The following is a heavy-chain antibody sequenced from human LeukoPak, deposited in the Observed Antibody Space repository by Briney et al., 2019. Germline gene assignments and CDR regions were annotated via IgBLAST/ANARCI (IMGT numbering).Heavy chain of an antibody. J-gene: IGHJ4*02. Sequence: PSETPSLTCAVYGGSFSGYYWSWIRQPPGKGLEWIGEINHSGSTNYNPSLKSRVTISVDTSKNQFSLKLSSVTAADTAVYYCARGENSHYDILTGYYFDYWGQGTLVTVSS. CDR1: GGSFSGYY. D-gene: IGHD3-9*01. V-gene: IGHV4-34*01. CDR2: INHSGST. CDR3: ARGENSHYDILTGYYFDY.